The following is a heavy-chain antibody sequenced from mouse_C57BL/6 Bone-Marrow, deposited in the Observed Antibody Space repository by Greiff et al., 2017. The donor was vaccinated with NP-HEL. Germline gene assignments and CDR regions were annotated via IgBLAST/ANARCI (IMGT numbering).Heavy chain of an antibody. Sequence: EVQLQQSGAELVKPGASVKLSCTASGFNIKDYYMHWVKQRTEQGLEWIGRIDPEDGDTEYAPKFQGKATMTADTSSNTAYLQLSSLTSEDTAVYYCTTGLRQGAWFAYWGQGTLVTVSA. CDR1: GFNIKDYY. CDR3: TTGLRQGAWFAY. J-gene: IGHJ3*01. D-gene: IGHD2-4*01. CDR2: IDPEDGDT. V-gene: IGHV14-1*01.